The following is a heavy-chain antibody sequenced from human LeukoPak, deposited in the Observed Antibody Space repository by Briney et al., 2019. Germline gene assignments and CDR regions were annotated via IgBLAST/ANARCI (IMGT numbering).Heavy chain of an antibody. CDR1: RYIFTDYW. Sequence: GESLKISCKVSRYIFTDYWIGWVRQMPGKGLEWMGIIYPGDSDTRYSPSFEGQVTISADKSISTAYLQWSSLKASDTATYYCARLGYCSSTSCKRGGFDYWGQGTLVTVSS. V-gene: IGHV5-51*01. CDR2: IYPGDSDT. D-gene: IGHD2-2*03. J-gene: IGHJ4*02. CDR3: ARLGYCSSTSCKRGGFDY.